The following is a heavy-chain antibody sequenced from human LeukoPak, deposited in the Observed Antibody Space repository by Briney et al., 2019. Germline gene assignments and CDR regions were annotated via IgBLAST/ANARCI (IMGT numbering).Heavy chain of an antibody. Sequence: GGSLRLSCAASGFTFSSYAMHWVRQAPGKGLEWVAVISYDGSNKYYADSVKGRFTISRDNSKNTLYLQMSSLRAEDTAVYYCARDHEEAVADLDYWGQGTLVTVSS. D-gene: IGHD6-19*01. V-gene: IGHV3-30-3*01. CDR1: GFTFSSYA. CDR3: ARDHEEAVADLDY. J-gene: IGHJ4*02. CDR2: ISYDGSNK.